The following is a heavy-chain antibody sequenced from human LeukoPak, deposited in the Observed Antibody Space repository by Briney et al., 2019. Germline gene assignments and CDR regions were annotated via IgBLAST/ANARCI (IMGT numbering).Heavy chain of an antibody. D-gene: IGHD4-17*01. Sequence: GGSLRLSCAASGFTFSSYWMHWVRQAPGKGLVWVSRINSDGSSTSYADSVKGRFTISRDNAKNTLYLQMNSLRAEDTAVYCCARGMTTVTQNWFDPWGQGTLVTVSS. V-gene: IGHV3-74*01. CDR1: GFTFSSYW. J-gene: IGHJ5*02. CDR3: ARGMTTVTQNWFDP. CDR2: INSDGSST.